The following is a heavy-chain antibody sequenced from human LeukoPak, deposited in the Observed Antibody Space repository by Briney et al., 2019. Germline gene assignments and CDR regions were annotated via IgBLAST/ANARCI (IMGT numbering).Heavy chain of an antibody. CDR3: ARDPNGLNWFDP. CDR2: IHYSGLT. CDR1: GGSVSGYY. J-gene: IGHJ5*02. D-gene: IGHD4/OR15-4a*01. Sequence: PSETLSLTCTVSGGSVSGYYWNWIRQPPGKGLEWIGFIHYSGLTVYSPSLQSRVTISVDTSKNQFSLKLSSVTAADTAVYYCARDPNGLNWFDPWGQGTLVTVSS. V-gene: IGHV4-59*02.